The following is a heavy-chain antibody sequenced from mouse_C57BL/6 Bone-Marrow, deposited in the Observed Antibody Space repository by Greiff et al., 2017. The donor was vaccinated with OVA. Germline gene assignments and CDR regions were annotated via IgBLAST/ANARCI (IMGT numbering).Heavy chain of an antibody. Sequence: QVQLQQSGAELVKPGASVKISCKASGYAFSSYWMNWVKQRPGKGLEWIGQIYPGDGDTNYNGKFKGKATLTADKSSNTAYLQLSSLTSEDTAIYYCARSVRYYYAMDYWGQGTSVTVSS. J-gene: IGHJ4*01. V-gene: IGHV1-80*01. CDR3: ARSVRYYYAMDY. CDR2: IYPGDGDT. CDR1: GYAFSSYW.